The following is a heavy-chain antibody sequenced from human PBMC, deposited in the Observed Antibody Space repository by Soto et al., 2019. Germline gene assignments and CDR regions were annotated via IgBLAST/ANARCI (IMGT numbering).Heavy chain of an antibody. CDR3: AGDSSGWYGPTMYFDL. Sequence: EVQLVESGGGLVQPGGSLRLSCAASGFTFSSYWMSWVRQAPGKGLEWVANIKQDGSEKYYVDSVKGRFTISRDNAKNSLYLQMNSLRAEDTAVYYCAGDSSGWYGPTMYFDLWGRGTLVTVSS. D-gene: IGHD6-19*01. CDR2: IKQDGSEK. J-gene: IGHJ2*01. CDR1: GFTFSSYW. V-gene: IGHV3-7*01.